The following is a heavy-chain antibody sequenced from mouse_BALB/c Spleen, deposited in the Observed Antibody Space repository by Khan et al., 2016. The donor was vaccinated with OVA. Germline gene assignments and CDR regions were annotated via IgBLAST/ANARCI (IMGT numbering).Heavy chain of an antibody. J-gene: IGHJ4*01. CDR3: ARDDGNYVDAMDY. D-gene: IGHD2-1*01. V-gene: IGHV2-9*02. CDR1: GFTLISYG. Sequence: VKLEESGPGLVAPSQSLSINCTVSGFTLISYGVHWVRQSPGKGLEWLGIIWAGGSTNYNSALMARLSISKDNSKSQVFLKMNSVQTDDTAMYYCARDDGNYVDAMDYWGQGTSVTVSS. CDR2: IWAGGST.